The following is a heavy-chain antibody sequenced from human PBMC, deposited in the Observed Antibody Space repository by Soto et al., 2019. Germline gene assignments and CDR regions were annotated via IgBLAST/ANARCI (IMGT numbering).Heavy chain of an antibody. V-gene: IGHV3-23*01. J-gene: IGHJ4*02. CDR1: GFTFSSYA. CDR2: ISGSGGRT. CDR3: ITAVTASLFDY. D-gene: IGHD4-17*01. Sequence: GGSLRLSCAASGFTFSSYAMNWVRQAPGKGLEWVSSISGSGGRTYYADSVKGRFTISRDNSKNTLYLKLNSLRAEDTAVYYCITAVTASLFDYWRQRTLVTVSS.